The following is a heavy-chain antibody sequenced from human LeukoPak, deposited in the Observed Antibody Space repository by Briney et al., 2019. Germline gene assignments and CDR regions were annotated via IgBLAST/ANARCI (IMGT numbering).Heavy chain of an antibody. Sequence: PGGSLRLSCAASGFTFSSYSMNWVRQAPGKGLEWVSSISSSYIYYADSVKGRFTISRDNAKNSLYLQMNSLRAEDTAVYYCARDWNRDSSSPGVWGQGTLVTVSS. CDR3: ARDWNRDSSSPGV. J-gene: IGHJ4*02. V-gene: IGHV3-21*01. D-gene: IGHD6-6*01. CDR2: ISSSYI. CDR1: GFTFSSYS.